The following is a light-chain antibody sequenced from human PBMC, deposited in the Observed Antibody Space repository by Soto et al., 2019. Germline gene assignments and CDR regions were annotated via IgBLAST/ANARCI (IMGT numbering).Light chain of an antibody. Sequence: DIQMTQSPSSLSASIGDRVTITCRASQDISNFLSWYRQKSGKDPKLLVSGASTLQSGVPSRFSGSGSGTDFTLTIGSLQAEDFATYYCQQSYSTPITFGQGTRLEIK. V-gene: IGKV1-27*01. CDR1: QDISNF. J-gene: IGKJ5*01. CDR2: GAS. CDR3: QQSYSTPIT.